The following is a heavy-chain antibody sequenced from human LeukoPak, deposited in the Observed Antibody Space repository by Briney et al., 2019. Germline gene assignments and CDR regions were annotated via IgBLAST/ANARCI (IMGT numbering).Heavy chain of an antibody. V-gene: IGHV4-34*01. CDR3: ARGFTVTGYDY. CDR1: GGSFSGYY. D-gene: IGHD4-17*01. J-gene: IGHJ4*02. CDR2: INHSGST. Sequence: PSETLSLTCAVYGGSFSGYYWSWIRQPPGKGLEWIGEINHSGSTNYNPSLKSRVTISVDTSKNQFSLKLSSVTAADTAVYYCARGFTVTGYDYWGQGTLVTVSS.